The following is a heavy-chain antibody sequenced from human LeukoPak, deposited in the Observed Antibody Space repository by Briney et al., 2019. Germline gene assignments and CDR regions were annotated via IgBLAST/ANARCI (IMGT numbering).Heavy chain of an antibody. CDR3: ARDGLVRGVIITEPFDP. V-gene: IGHV7-4-1*02. D-gene: IGHD3-10*01. CDR1: GYTFTHYA. J-gene: IGHJ5*02. CDR2: INTNTGNP. Sequence: GASVKVSCKASGYTFTHYAMNWVRQAPGQGLEWMGWINTNTGNPTYAQGFTGRFVFSLDTSVSTAYLQISSLKAEDTAVYYCARDGLVRGVIITEPFDPRGQGTLVTVSS.